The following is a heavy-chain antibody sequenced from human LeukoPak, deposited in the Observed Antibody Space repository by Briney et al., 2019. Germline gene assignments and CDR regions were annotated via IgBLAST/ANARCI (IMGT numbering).Heavy chain of an antibody. D-gene: IGHD6-19*01. V-gene: IGHV3-15*01. CDR3: TTDLVSGWYFDY. J-gene: IGHJ4*02. Sequence: GGSLRLSCAASGFTFSNAWMSWVRQAPGKGLEWVGRIKSKTDGGTTEYAAPVKGRFTISRDDSKNTLYLQMNSLKTEDTAVYYCTTDLVSGWYFDYWGQGTLVTVSA. CDR2: IKSKTDGGTT. CDR1: GFTFSNAW.